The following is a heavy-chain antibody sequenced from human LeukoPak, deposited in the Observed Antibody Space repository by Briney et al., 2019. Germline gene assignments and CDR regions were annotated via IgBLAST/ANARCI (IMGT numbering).Heavy chain of an antibody. Sequence: SETLSLTCTVSGGSISSGSYYWSWIRQPAGKGLEWIGRIYTSGSTNYNPSLKSRVTISVDTSKNQFSLKLSSVTAADTAVYYCARGLTYYDFWSGYYPIPYFDYWGQGTLVTVSS. CDR1: GGSISSGSYY. V-gene: IGHV4-61*02. CDR3: ARGLTYYDFWSGYYPIPYFDY. D-gene: IGHD3-3*01. CDR2: IYTSGST. J-gene: IGHJ4*02.